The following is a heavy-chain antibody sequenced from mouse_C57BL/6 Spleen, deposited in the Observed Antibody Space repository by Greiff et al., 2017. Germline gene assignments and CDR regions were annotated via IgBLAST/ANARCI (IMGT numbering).Heavy chain of an antibody. CDR2: IYPGDGDT. Sequence: QVQLQQSGPELVKPGASVKISCKASGYAFSSSWMNWVKQRPGKGLEWIGRIYPGDGDTNYNGKFKGKATLTADKSSSTAYMQLSSLTSEDSAVYFCARRTYDGSFDYWGQGTTLTVSS. D-gene: IGHD2-3*01. V-gene: IGHV1-82*01. CDR3: ARRTYDGSFDY. CDR1: GYAFSSSW. J-gene: IGHJ2*01.